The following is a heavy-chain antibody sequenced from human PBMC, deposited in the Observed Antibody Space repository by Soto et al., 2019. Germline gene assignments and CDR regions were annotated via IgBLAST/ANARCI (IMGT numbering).Heavy chain of an antibody. CDR3: ARDPVGATTGY. Sequence: EVQLVESGGGLIQPGGSLRLSCAVSGFTVRSNHMSWVRQAPGKGLERVSVFYSGGSTYYADSVKGRFTISRDNSKNTLYLQMNSLRAEDTAVYYCARDPVGATTGYWGQGTLVTVSS. CDR2: FYSGGST. D-gene: IGHD1-26*01. J-gene: IGHJ4*02. CDR1: GFTVRSNH. V-gene: IGHV3-53*01.